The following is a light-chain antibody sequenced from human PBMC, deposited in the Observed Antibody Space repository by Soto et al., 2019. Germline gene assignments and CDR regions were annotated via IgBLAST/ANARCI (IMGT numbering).Light chain of an antibody. J-gene: IGKJ4*01. CDR2: FAS. Sequence: DIQMTQSPSSLSASVGDRVTITCRASQGIRNYLNWYQQEPGKAPKLLIDFASNLQSGVPSRFSGSGSGTDFTLTITSLQPADFAAYYCQQTYNTPLTFGGGTKVDIK. V-gene: IGKV1-39*01. CDR3: QQTYNTPLT. CDR1: QGIRNY.